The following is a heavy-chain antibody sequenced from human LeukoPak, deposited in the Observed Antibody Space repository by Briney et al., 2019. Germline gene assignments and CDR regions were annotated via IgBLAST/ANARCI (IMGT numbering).Heavy chain of an antibody. CDR2: ISAYNGNT. V-gene: IGHV1-18*01. J-gene: IGHJ4*02. CDR1: GYAFTSYG. CDR3: ARAGTYDYGVTLLDY. Sequence: ASVKVSCKASGYAFTSYGISWVRQAPGQGLEWMGWISAYNGNTNYAQKLQGRVTMTTDTSTSTAYMELRSLRSDDTAVYYCARAGTYDYGVTLLDYWGQGTLVTVSS. D-gene: IGHD5-12*01.